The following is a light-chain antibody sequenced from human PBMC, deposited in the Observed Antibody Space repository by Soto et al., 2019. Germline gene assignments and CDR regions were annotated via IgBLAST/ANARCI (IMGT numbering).Light chain of an antibody. V-gene: IGKV1-27*01. CDR3: QKYNKAPWT. CDR1: QDISDY. Sequence: DILMTQSPSSLSASLGDRVTITCRSSQDISDYLAWYQQKPGNPPKLLIFDASTLPSGVPSRFRGSGAGTDFTLTITSLQPEDVATYYCQKYNKAPWTFGQGTRVEI. J-gene: IGKJ1*01. CDR2: DAS.